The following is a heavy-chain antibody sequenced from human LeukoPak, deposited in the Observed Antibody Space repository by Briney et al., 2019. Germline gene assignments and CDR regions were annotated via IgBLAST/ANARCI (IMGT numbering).Heavy chain of an antibody. CDR2: ISSSSSYI. CDR3: ARGPPRNPFDY. CDR1: GFTFNSYS. Sequence: GGSLRLSCAASGFTFNSYSMNWVRQAPGKGLEWVSSISSSSSYIYYADSVKGRFTISRDNAKNSLYLQMNSLRAEDTAVYYCARGPPRNPFDYWGQGTLVTVSS. V-gene: IGHV3-21*01. J-gene: IGHJ4*02.